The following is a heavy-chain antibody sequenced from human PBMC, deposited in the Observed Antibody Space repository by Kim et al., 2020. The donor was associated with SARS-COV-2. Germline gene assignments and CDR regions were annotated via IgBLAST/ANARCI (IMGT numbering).Heavy chain of an antibody. CDR2: INTNTGNP. CDR3: ARGALLWFGELLTLIDY. CDR1: GYTFTSYA. J-gene: IGHJ4*02. Sequence: ASVKVSCKASGYTFTSYAMNWVRQAPGQGLEWMGWINTNTGNPTYAQGFTGRFVFSLDTSVSTAYLQISSLKAEDTAVYYCARGALLWFGELLTLIDYWGQGTLVTVSS. V-gene: IGHV7-4-1*02. D-gene: IGHD3-10*01.